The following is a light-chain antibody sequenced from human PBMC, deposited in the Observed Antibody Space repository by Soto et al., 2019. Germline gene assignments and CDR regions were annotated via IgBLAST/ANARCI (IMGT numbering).Light chain of an antibody. V-gene: IGKV3-15*01. CDR2: GAS. J-gene: IGKJ5*01. CDR3: QQYNNWPPT. CDR1: QGVSGN. Sequence: IVMTQYPATLSVSPGERATLSRRASQGVSGNLAWYQQKLGQAPSLLIYGASTRATGVPARFSGSGSGTEFTFTISSLQSEDFAVYYCQQYNNWPPTFGQGTRLEIK.